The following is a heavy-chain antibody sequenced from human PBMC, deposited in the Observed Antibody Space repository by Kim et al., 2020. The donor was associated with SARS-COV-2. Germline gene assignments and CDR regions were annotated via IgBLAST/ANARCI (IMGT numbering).Heavy chain of an antibody. Sequence: GGSLRLSCAASGFTFSSYAMSWVRQAPGKGLEWVSAISGSGGSTYYADSVKGRFTISRDNSKNTLYLQMNSLRAEDTAVYYCAKDPYYQWLVAKDWFDPWGQGTLVTVSS. CDR1: GFTFSSYA. CDR2: ISGSGGST. J-gene: IGHJ5*02. D-gene: IGHD6-19*01. V-gene: IGHV3-23*01. CDR3: AKDPYYQWLVAKDWFDP.